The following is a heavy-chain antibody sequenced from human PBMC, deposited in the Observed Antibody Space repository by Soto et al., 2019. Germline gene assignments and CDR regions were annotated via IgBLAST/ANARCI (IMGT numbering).Heavy chain of an antibody. Sequence: KASETLSLTCTVSGGSISSSSYYWGWIRQPPGKGLEWIGSIYYSGSTYYNPSLKSRVTISVDTSKNQFPLKLSSVTAADTAVYYCARQPFAMIVVLRSWYFDLWGRGTLVTVS. D-gene: IGHD3-22*01. CDR1: GGSISSSSYY. V-gene: IGHV4-39*01. CDR2: IYYSGST. CDR3: ARQPFAMIVVLRSWYFDL. J-gene: IGHJ2*01.